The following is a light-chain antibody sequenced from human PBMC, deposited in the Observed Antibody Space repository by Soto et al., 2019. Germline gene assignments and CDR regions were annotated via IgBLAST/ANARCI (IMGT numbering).Light chain of an antibody. V-gene: IGKV3D-15*01. CDR2: GAS. J-gene: IGKJ4*01. CDR1: QSVSSN. CDR3: GELT. Sequence: EIVMTQSPATLSVSPGERATLSCRASQSVSSNLAWYQQKPGQAPRLLIYGASTRATGIPARFSGSGSGTEFTLTISSLQSEDFAVYYCGELTFGGGTKVEIK.